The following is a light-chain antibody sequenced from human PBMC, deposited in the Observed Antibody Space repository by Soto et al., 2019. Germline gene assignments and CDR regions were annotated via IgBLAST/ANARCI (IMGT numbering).Light chain of an antibody. CDR2: GAS. V-gene: IGKV3-15*01. CDR1: QSLRSS. Sequence: VMTQSPATRSVSPGERATLSCRARQSLRSSLAWYQQKPGQAPRLLIYGASTRATGIPARFSGSGSGTEFTLTISSLQSEDFAVYYCQQSNNWPWTFGQGTKVDIK. CDR3: QQSNNWPWT. J-gene: IGKJ1*01.